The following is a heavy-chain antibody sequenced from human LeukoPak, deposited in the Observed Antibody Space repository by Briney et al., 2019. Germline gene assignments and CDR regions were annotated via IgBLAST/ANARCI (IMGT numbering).Heavy chain of an antibody. CDR2: ISGDGGST. J-gene: IGHJ4*02. D-gene: IGHD3-22*01. Sequence: HPGGSLRLSCAASGFTFDDYAMHWVRQAPGKGLEWVSLISGDGGSTYYADSVKGRFTISRDNSENSLYLQMNSLRTEDTALYYCAKDSTPSYYYDSSGYHFVYWGQGTLVTVSS. CDR1: GFTFDDYA. V-gene: IGHV3-43*02. CDR3: AKDSTPSYYYDSSGYHFVY.